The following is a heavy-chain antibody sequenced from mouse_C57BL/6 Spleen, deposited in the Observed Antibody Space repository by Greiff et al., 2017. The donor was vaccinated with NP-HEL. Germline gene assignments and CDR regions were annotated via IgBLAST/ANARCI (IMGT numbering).Heavy chain of an antibody. J-gene: IGHJ2*01. CDR3: ARKGYFITTGCDY. Sequence: EVQLQQSGPELVKPGASVKMSCKASGYTFTDYNMHWVKQSHGKSLEWIGYINPNNGGTSYNQKFKGKATLTVYKSYSTAYMALRSLTAEDSAVYYEARKGYFITTGCDYWGQGNTLTVSS. CDR1: GYTFTDYN. CDR2: INPNNGGT. V-gene: IGHV1-22*01. D-gene: IGHD1-1*01.